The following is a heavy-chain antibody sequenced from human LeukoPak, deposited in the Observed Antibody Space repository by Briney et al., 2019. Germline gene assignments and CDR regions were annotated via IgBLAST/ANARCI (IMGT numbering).Heavy chain of an antibody. CDR2: IRYDGSNK. CDR1: GFTFSSYG. CDR3: AKVELELRAFDI. Sequence: GGSLRLSCAASGFTFSSYGMHWVRQAPGKGLEWVAFIRYDGSNKYYADSVKGRFTISRDNSKNTLYLQMDSLRAEDTAVYYCAKVELELRAFDIWGQGTMVTVSS. V-gene: IGHV3-30*02. J-gene: IGHJ3*02. D-gene: IGHD1-7*01.